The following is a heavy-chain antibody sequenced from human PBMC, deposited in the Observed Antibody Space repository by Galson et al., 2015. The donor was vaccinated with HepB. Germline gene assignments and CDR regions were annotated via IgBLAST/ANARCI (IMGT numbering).Heavy chain of an antibody. J-gene: IGHJ2*01. CDR2: IYYSGST. D-gene: IGHD4-17*01. CDR1: GGSISSYY. Sequence: SETLSLTCTVSGGSISSYYWSWIRQPPGKGLEWIGYIYYSGSTNYNPSLKSRVTISVDTSKHQFSLKLSSVTAADTAVYYCARQQVYGDVNWYFDLWGRGTLVTVSS. V-gene: IGHV4-59*08. CDR3: ARQQVYGDVNWYFDL.